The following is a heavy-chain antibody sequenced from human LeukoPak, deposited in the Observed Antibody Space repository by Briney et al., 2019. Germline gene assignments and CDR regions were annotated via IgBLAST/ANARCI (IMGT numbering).Heavy chain of an antibody. CDR3: TTRLQHHFDY. J-gene: IGHJ4*02. D-gene: IGHD4-11*01. V-gene: IGHV3-23*01. CDR1: GFTFSSYT. CDR2: ISDGSRNT. Sequence: GGSLSLSCATSGFTFSSYTMDWVRQTPGKGVQWVSTISDGSRNTHYADSVNGRFTISRDDFLNVVYLQMNSLTVEDTAVYYCTTRLQHHFDYWGQGTQVTVSS.